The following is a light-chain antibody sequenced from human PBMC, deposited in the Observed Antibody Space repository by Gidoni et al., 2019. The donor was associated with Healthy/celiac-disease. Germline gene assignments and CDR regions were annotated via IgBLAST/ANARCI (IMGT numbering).Light chain of an antibody. V-gene: IGLV3-1*01. CDR2: QDS. CDR1: KLGDKY. J-gene: IGLJ2*01. Sequence: SYDLTPPPSVSVSPGQTASITCSGDKLGDKYACWYQQKPGQSPVLVIYQDSKRPSGIPERFSGSNSGNTATLTISGTQAMDEADYYCQAWGVFGGGTKLTVL. CDR3: QAWGV.